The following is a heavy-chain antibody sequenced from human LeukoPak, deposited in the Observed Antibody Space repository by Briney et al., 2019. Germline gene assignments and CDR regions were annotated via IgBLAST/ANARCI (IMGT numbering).Heavy chain of an antibody. V-gene: IGHV3-23*01. J-gene: IGHJ4*02. Sequence: QPGGSLRLSCAASGFTFSSYAMSWVRQAPGKGLEWVSAISGNGRTTYYADSVKGRFTISRDNSKNTLYLQMNSLRAEDTAVYYCAKEGYSSSWNADFDYWGQGTLVTVSS. CDR3: AKEGYSSSWNADFDY. CDR2: ISGNGRTT. CDR1: GFTFSSYA. D-gene: IGHD6-13*01.